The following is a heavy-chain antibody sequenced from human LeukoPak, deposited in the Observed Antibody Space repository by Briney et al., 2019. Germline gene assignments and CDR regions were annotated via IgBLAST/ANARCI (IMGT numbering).Heavy chain of an antibody. V-gene: IGHV4-59*08. J-gene: IGHJ6*03. CDR1: ADSISSYY. Sequence: SETLSLTCNVSADSISSYYWGWIRQPPGKGLEWIAYVSSSGTTNDNPSLKSRVTISVDTSKNQLSLKLTSVTAADTAVYYCASHIGGSYSNYYYMDVWGKGTMVTVSS. CDR3: ASHIGGSYSNYYYMDV. CDR2: VSSSGTT. D-gene: IGHD1-26*01.